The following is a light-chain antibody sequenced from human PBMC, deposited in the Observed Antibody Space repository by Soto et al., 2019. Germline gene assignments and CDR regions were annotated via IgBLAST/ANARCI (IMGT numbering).Light chain of an antibody. CDR2: SAS. Sequence: DIQMIQSPSSLSASVGDSVTISCRSSQRISRYLKWYQQKPGKAPKLLIFSASGLQSGVPSRFSGGGYGTEFTLTISSLQLEDFATYYCQQSHTNPLTFGGGTKVEIK. CDR1: QRISRY. CDR3: QQSHTNPLT. V-gene: IGKV1-39*01. J-gene: IGKJ4*01.